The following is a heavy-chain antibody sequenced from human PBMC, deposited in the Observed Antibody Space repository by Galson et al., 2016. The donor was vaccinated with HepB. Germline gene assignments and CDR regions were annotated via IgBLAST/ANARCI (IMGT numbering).Heavy chain of an antibody. V-gene: IGHV3-23*01. Sequence: SLRLSCAASGFTFSSYAMNWVRQAPGKGLEWVATFRGSGGSPYPADSVKGRFTISRDNSKRTVYLQMNSLRAEDSALYYCAKESQLGDYPDCWGQGTLVAVSS. CDR1: GFTFSSYA. CDR2: FRGSGGSP. CDR3: AKESQLGDYPDC. D-gene: IGHD3-10*01. J-gene: IGHJ4*02.